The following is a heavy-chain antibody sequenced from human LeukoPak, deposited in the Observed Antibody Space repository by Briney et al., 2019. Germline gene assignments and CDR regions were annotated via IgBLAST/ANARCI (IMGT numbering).Heavy chain of an antibody. Sequence: SVKASCKASGGTLSSYAISWVRQAPGQGLEWMGGIIPIFGTANYAQKFQGRVTITTDESTSTAYMELSSLRSGDTAVYYCARATYSSGWYLLYYFDYWGQGTLVTVSS. CDR3: ARATYSSGWYLLYYFDY. J-gene: IGHJ4*02. V-gene: IGHV1-69*05. CDR1: GGTLSSYA. D-gene: IGHD6-19*01. CDR2: IIPIFGTA.